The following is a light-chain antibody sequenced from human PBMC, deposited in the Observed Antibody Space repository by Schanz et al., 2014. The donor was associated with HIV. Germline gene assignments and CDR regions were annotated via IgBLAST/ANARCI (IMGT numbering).Light chain of an antibody. CDR3: QQYGNLPLT. J-gene: IGKJ4*01. CDR2: GAS. Sequence: DIQMTQSPSSLSASVGDRVIITCQASQDISNYLNWYQQKPGKAPKVLIYGASDLETGVPSRFSGTGSGTDFTLIISSLQPEDVATYYCQQYGNLPLTFGGGTKVEIK. CDR1: QDISNY. V-gene: IGKV1-33*01.